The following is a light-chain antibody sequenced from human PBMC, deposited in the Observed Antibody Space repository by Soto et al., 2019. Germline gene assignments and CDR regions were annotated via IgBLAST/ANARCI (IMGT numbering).Light chain of an antibody. Sequence: QSALTQPASVSGSPGQSVTISCTGTSSDVGDYEYVSWYQQYPGKAPKLLIYEVNNRPSGVPDRFSGSKSGTSASLAITGVQAEDEADYYCQSYDSSLSGSVFGGGTQLTVL. J-gene: IGLJ3*02. CDR3: QSYDSSLSGSV. V-gene: IGLV2-14*01. CDR2: EVN. CDR1: SSDVGDYEY.